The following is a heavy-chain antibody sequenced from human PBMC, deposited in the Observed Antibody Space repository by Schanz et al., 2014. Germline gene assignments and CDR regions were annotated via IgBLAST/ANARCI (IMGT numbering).Heavy chain of an antibody. V-gene: IGHV3-23*04. J-gene: IGHJ5*02. D-gene: IGHD1-26*01. CDR2: IGGSGGST. CDR3: AKELYSGSHYGWFDP. CDR1: GFAFSSFA. Sequence: EVFLVESGGGLVQPGGSLRLSCAASGFAFSSFALSWVRQAPGKGLEWVSGIGGSGGSTDYADSVKGRFTISRDNSKNTVHLQMNSLRAEDTAVYFCAKELYSGSHYGWFDPWGQGTLVTVSS.